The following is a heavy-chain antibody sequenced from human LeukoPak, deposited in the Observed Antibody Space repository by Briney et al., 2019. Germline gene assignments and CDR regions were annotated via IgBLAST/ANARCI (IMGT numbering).Heavy chain of an antibody. J-gene: IGHJ4*02. Sequence: SETLSLTCTVSGGSISSYYWSWIRQPPGKGLEWIGYIYYSGSTNYNPSLKSRVTISVDTSKNQFSLKLSSVTAADTAVYYCARVYQYSSGWYGVYYFDYWGQGTLVTVSS. CDR1: GGSISSYY. CDR2: IYYSGST. CDR3: ARVYQYSSGWYGVYYFDY. V-gene: IGHV4-59*08. D-gene: IGHD6-19*01.